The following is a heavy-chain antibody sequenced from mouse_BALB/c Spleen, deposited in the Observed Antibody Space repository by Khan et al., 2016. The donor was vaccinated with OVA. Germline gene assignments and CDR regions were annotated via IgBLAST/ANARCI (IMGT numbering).Heavy chain of an antibody. J-gene: IGHJ4*01. CDR2: ISNLAYSI. Sequence: DVQLVESGGDLVQPGGSRKLSCAASGFTFSDYGMAWVRQAPGKGPEGVAFISNLAYSIYYADTVTGRFTISRENAKNTLYLEMSTLRSEDTAMYYCARSWAMDYWGQGTSVTVSS. V-gene: IGHV5-15*02. CDR1: GFTFSDYG. CDR3: ARSWAMDY.